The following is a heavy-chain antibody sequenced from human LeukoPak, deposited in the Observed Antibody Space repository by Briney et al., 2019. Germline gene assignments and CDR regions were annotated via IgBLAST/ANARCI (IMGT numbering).Heavy chain of an antibody. J-gene: IGHJ6*02. CDR2: VNPSGGST. CDR1: GYTLTSYY. Sequence: ASVKVSCKASGYTLTSYYMHWVRQAPGQGLEWMGIVNPSGGSTSYAQKFQGRVTMTRDTSTSTVYMELSSLRSEDTAVYYCARDGNYGDPADYYYYGMDVWGQGTTVTVSS. V-gene: IGHV1-46*01. D-gene: IGHD4-17*01. CDR3: ARDGNYGDPADYYYYGMDV.